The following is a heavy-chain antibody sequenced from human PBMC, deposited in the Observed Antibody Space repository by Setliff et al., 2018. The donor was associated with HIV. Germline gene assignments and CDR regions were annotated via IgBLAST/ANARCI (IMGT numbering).Heavy chain of an antibody. D-gene: IGHD1-26*01. CDR3: ARVKVGAITPYYYMDV. CDR2: IYSSGRT. J-gene: IGHJ6*03. V-gene: IGHV4-4*07. Sequence: KPSETLSLTCNVSGGSISGYYWTWIRQPAGKGLEWIGRIYSSGRTNYNSSLKSRVTMSVDTSKNQFSLKLRSVTAADTAVYYCARVKVGAITPYYYMDVWGKGTTVTVSS. CDR1: GGSISGYY.